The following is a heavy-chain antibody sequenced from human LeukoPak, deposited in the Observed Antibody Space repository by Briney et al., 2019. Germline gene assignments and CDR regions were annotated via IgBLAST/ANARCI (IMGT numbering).Heavy chain of an antibody. D-gene: IGHD3-22*01. Sequence: PSETLSLTCAVYGGSFSGNYWRWIRQTPGKGLEWVGEINNRGSTNYNPSLQSRVTISVDTSKNHFSLRLSSVTAADTAVYYCARFRRYYDSSGYYHYYYYGMDVWGQGTTVTVSS. J-gene: IGHJ6*02. CDR1: GGSFSGNY. CDR2: INNRGST. CDR3: ARFRRYYDSSGYYHYYYYGMDV. V-gene: IGHV4-34*01.